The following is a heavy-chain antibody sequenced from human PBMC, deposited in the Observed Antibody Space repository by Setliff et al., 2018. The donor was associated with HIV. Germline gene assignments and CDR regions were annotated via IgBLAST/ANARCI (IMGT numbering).Heavy chain of an antibody. J-gene: IGHJ5*02. CDR3: ARSAMVRGVLRGFDP. Sequence: GGSLRLSCAASGFTFSSYSMNWVRQAPGKGLEWVSSISSSSSYIYYADSVQGRFTISRDNAKNSLYLQMNSLRAEDTAVYYCARSAMVRGVLRGFDPWGQGTLVTVSS. V-gene: IGHV3-21*01. CDR1: GFTFSSYS. CDR2: ISSSSSYI. D-gene: IGHD3-10*01.